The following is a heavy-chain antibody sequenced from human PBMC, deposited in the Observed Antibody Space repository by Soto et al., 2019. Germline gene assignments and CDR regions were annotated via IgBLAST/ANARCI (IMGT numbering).Heavy chain of an antibody. CDR3: ASAYGSGSYRPFDS. CDR1: GGTFSSYT. J-gene: IGHJ4*02. CDR2: IIPIANKP. D-gene: IGHD3-10*01. Sequence: QVQLVQSGAEVKKPGSSVKVSCKASGGTFSSYTFNWVRQAPGQGLEWMGRIIPIANKPNYAQKSQGRVTITADTPTSTAYMELSSLRSEDTAVYYCASAYGSGSYRPFDSWGQGTLVTVSS. V-gene: IGHV1-69*02.